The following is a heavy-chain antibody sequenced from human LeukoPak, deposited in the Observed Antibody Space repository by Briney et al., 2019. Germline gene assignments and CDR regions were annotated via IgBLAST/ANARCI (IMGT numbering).Heavy chain of an antibody. CDR3: ARHSNWNAVVDWFDT. CDR1: GGSISSGDYY. Sequence: PSETLSLTCTVSGGSISSGDYYWSWIRQPPGKGLEWIGYIYYSGSTYYNPSLKSRVTISVDTSKNQFSLKLSSVTAADTAVYYCARHSNWNAVVDWFDTWGQGTQVTVSS. V-gene: IGHV4-30-4*08. D-gene: IGHD1-20*01. J-gene: IGHJ5*02. CDR2: IYYSGST.